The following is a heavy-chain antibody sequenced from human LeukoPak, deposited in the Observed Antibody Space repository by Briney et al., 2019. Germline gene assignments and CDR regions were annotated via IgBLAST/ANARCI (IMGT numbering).Heavy chain of an antibody. D-gene: IGHD5-12*01. Sequence: ASVTVSCKASGYTFAGYHMHWVRQAPGQGLEWMGCIFPNSGVTSYPQKFQGRVTMTRDTSINTAYMELTNLKSDDTAIYYCARENWIYEYWGQGTLVTVSS. J-gene: IGHJ4*02. V-gene: IGHV1-2*02. CDR3: ARENWIYEY. CDR2: IFPNSGVT. CDR1: GYTFAGYH.